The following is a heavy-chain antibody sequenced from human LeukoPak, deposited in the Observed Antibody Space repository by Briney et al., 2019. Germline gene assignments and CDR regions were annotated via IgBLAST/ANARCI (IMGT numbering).Heavy chain of an antibody. J-gene: IGHJ4*02. CDR1: GYTFTGYY. D-gene: IGHD1-26*01. CDR3: ARARGRYSGSNFDY. CDR2: INPNSGGT. Sequence: ASVKVSCKASGYTFTGYYMHWVRQAPGQGLEWMGWINPNSGGTNYAQKFQGRVTMTRDTSISTAYMELSRLRSDDTAVYYCARARGRYSGSNFDYWGQGTLVTVSS. V-gene: IGHV1-2*02.